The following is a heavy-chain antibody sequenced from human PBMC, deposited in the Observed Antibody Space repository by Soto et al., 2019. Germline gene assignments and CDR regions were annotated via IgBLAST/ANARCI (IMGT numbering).Heavy chain of an antibody. D-gene: IGHD2-15*01. CDR3: ARASGGIDYYGMDV. Sequence: QVQLQESGPRLVKPSETLSLTCTVSGDSISNYYWSWIRQPAGKRPEWIGRMYAGGSTNYTPSLKSRVTMSHDMSKNQVSLELRSVTAADTAVYYCARASGGIDYYGMDVWGQGTTVTVSS. CDR1: GDSISNYY. J-gene: IGHJ6*02. V-gene: IGHV4-4*07. CDR2: MYAGGST.